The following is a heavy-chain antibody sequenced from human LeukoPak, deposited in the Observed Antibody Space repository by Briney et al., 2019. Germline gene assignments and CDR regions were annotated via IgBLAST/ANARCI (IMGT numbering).Heavy chain of an antibody. CDR3: ARILGAYCNGGSCPDAFDI. V-gene: IGHV4-38-2*01. J-gene: IGHJ3*02. D-gene: IGHD2-15*01. CDR2: IYHSGRS. CDR1: GYSISSGYY. Sequence: SETLSLTCAVSGYSISSGYYWGWIRQQPGKGLEWIGSIYHSGRSSYNPSLKSRVPISVDISNNQFSLRLSSVTAADTAVYYCARILGAYCNGGSCPDAFDIWGQGTKATVSS.